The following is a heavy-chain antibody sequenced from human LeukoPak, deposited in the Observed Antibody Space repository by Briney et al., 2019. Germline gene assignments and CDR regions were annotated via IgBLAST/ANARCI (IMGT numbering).Heavy chain of an antibody. V-gene: IGHV3-21*01. D-gene: IGHD6-19*01. J-gene: IGHJ4*02. Sequence: PGGSLRLSCAASGFTFSSYSMNWVRQAPGKGLEWVSSISSSSSYIYYADSVKGRFTTSRDNAKNSLYLQMNSLRAEDTAVYYCARLLSSYYFDYWGQGTLVTVSS. CDR2: ISSSSSYI. CDR1: GFTFSSYS. CDR3: ARLLSSYYFDY.